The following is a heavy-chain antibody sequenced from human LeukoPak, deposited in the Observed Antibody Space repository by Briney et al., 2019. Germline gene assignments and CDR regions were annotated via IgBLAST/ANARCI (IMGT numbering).Heavy chain of an antibody. Sequence: SETLSLTRTVSGGSISSGDYYWSWIRQPPGKGLEWIGYIHYSGSTYYNPSLKSRVTISVDTSKNQFSLKLRSVTAADTAVYYCARGATIWSYYYGSGTTGRYFDYWGQGTLVTVSS. D-gene: IGHD3-10*01. V-gene: IGHV4-30-4*01. CDR3: ARGATIWSYYYGSGTTGRYFDY. CDR2: IHYSGST. CDR1: GGSISSGDYY. J-gene: IGHJ4*02.